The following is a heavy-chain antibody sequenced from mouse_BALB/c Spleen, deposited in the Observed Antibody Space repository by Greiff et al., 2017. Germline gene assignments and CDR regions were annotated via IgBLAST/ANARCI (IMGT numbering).Heavy chain of an antibody. V-gene: IGHV1-69*01. CDR3: ARRNGSSLYYYAMDY. CDR1: GYTFTDYW. CDR2: IDTSDSYT. Sequence: QVQLQQPGAELVMPGASVKMSCKASGYTFTDYWMHWVKQRPGQGLEWIGAIDTSDSYTSYNQKFKGKATLTVDESSSTAYMQLSSLTSEDSAVYYCARRNGSSLYYYAMDYWGQGTSVTVSS. D-gene: IGHD1-1*01. J-gene: IGHJ4*01.